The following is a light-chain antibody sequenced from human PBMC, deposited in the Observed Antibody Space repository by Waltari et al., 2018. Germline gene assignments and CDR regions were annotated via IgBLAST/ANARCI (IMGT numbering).Light chain of an antibody. CDR2: AAS. CDR1: QSISSY. J-gene: IGKJ4*01. Sequence: DIQMTQSPSSLPASVGDRVTITCRAGQSISSYLNWYQQKPGKAPKLLIYAASSLQSGVPSRFSGSGSGTDFTLTISSLQPEDFATYYCQQSYSTLPLTFGGGTKVEIK. V-gene: IGKV1-39*01. CDR3: QQSYSTLPLT.